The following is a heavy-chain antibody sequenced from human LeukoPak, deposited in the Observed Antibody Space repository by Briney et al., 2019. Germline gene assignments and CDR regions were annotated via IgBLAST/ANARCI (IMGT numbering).Heavy chain of an antibody. CDR1: GYDLTAYY. V-gene: IGHV1-69*13. CDR3: AREGLNYYDSSGYPPNLDY. D-gene: IGHD3-22*01. CDR2: IIPIFGTA. Sequence: SVKVSCKASGYDLTAYYIHWVRQAPGQGLEWMGGIIPIFGTANYAQKFQGRVTITADESTSTAYMELSSLRSEDTAVYYCAREGLNYYDSSGYPPNLDYWGQGTLVTVSS. J-gene: IGHJ4*02.